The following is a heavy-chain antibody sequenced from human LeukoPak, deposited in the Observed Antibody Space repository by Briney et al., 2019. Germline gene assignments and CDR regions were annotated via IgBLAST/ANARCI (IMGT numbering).Heavy chain of an antibody. Sequence: GGSLRLSCSASGFTFSSYAMHWVRQAPGKGLEYVSAMSSNGGSTYYADSVKGRFTISRDNSKNTLYLQMSSLRAEDTAVYYCVKDYPLGGEVLWFGELGHWGQGTLVTVSS. J-gene: IGHJ4*02. V-gene: IGHV3-64D*06. D-gene: IGHD3-10*01. CDR3: VKDYPLGGEVLWFGELGH. CDR2: MSSNGGST. CDR1: GFTFSSYA.